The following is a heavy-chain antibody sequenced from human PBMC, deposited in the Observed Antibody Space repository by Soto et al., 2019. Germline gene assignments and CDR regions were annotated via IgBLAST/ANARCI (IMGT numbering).Heavy chain of an antibody. J-gene: IGHJ4*02. CDR2: VHSTGGT. CDR3: ARQRTTVVTQAYFDH. Sequence: PSETLSLTCTVSGGSITSGGYFWDWIRQPPGKGLEWIGTVHSTGGTYYSPSLRSRVTISVDTSKNLFSLKMTSASATDTAVYFCARQRTTVVTQAYFDHWGQGTLVTV. CDR1: GGSITSGGYF. V-gene: IGHV4-39*01. D-gene: IGHD4-17*01.